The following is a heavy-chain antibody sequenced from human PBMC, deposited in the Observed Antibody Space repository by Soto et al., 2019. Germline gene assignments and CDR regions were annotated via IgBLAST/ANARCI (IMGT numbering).Heavy chain of an antibody. V-gene: IGHV3-23*01. Sequence: GGSLRLSCAASGFTFSDYGMYWVRQAPGKGLEWVSVISGGGGNTLYADAVKGRLTISRDNSKNTLYLQMNGLRAEDTAIYYCARRDDRGLHYFDYWGQGTLVTVSS. CDR2: ISGGGGNT. J-gene: IGHJ4*02. CDR3: ARRDDRGLHYFDY. CDR1: GFTFSDYG. D-gene: IGHD5-12*01.